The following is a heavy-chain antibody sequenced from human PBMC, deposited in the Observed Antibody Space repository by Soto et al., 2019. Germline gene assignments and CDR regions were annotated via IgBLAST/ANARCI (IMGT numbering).Heavy chain of an antibody. D-gene: IGHD6-19*01. V-gene: IGHV3-23*01. CDR2: ISGSGGST. CDR1: GFTFSSYA. CDR3: AKDSGHYRIAVADSDD. Sequence: EVQLLESGGGLVQPGGSLRLSCAASGFTFSSYAMSWVRQAPGKELEWVSAISGSGGSTYYADSVKGRFTIARDNSKNTLYLQINSLSAEDTAVYYCAKDSGHYRIAVADSDDWGQGTLVTVSS. J-gene: IGHJ4*02.